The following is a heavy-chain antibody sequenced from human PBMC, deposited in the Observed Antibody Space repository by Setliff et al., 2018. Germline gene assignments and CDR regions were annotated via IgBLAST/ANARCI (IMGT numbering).Heavy chain of an antibody. V-gene: IGHV1-18*01. CDR1: GSTFTDSI. Sequence: ASVKVSCKASGSTFTDSIVNWVRQAPGQGLGWVGWYSPYNGKTYSAQKFQGRVTLSTDTSTTTAYMELRSLISDDTAVYFCARDTRIRESGTYPSDAFDLWGQGTMVTVSS. J-gene: IGHJ3*01. D-gene: IGHD1-26*01. CDR2: YSPYNGKT. CDR3: ARDTRIRESGTYPSDAFDL.